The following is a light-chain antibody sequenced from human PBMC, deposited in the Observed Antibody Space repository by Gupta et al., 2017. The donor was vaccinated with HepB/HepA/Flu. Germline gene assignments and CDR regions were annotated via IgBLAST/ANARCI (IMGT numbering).Light chain of an antibody. CDR2: RAS. Sequence: DIQMTQSPSTLSASIGDRVTITCRASQSISTCLAWSQQKPGKAPKILIHRASNLHSGVPARFSGSGSETDFTLTISSLQPDDFATYYCQQCNTWPWTFGRGTKV. J-gene: IGKJ1*01. V-gene: IGKV1-5*03. CDR3: QQCNTWPWT. CDR1: QSISTC.